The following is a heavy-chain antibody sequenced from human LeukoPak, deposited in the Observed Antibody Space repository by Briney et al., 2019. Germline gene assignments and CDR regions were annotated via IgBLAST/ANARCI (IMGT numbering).Heavy chain of an antibody. J-gene: IGHJ6*04. V-gene: IGHV2-5*02. CDR1: GFSLNTGGVA. Sequence: SGPTLVKPTETLTLTGTFSGFSLNTGGVAVGWIRHLSGKALVLNSIIHWDDDKRSSTPLKNRLAVTKDASKNQVVLTMVNMSPDDTATYYCAHSRGQKYLWGSYRPSVGTHYWHYMDVWGEGTTVIVTS. D-gene: IGHD3-16*01. CDR3: AHSRGQKYLWGSYRPSVGTHYWHYMDV. CDR2: IHWDDDK.